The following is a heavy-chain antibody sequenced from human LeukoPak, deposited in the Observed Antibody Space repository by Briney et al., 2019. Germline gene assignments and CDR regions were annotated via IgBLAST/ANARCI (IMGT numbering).Heavy chain of an antibody. J-gene: IGHJ4*02. Sequence: GGSLRLSCAASGFTFSNYDMHWVRQAPGKGLEWVSTISSSSSYIYYADSIKGRFTISRDNAENSLYLQMNSLRAVDTAVYFCARGEEKATITALDSWGQGTLVTVSS. CDR2: ISSSSSYI. V-gene: IGHV3-21*01. CDR1: GFTFSNYD. CDR3: ARGEEKATITALDS. D-gene: IGHD5-24*01.